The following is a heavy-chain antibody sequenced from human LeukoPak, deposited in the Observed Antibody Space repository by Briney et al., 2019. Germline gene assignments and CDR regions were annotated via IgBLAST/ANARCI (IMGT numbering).Heavy chain of an antibody. V-gene: IGHV3-7*03. CDR1: GFTFSSYW. D-gene: IGHD1-26*01. J-gene: IGHJ4*02. Sequence: PGGSLRLSCAASGFTFSSYWMSWVRQAPGKGLEWVANIKQDGSEKYYVDSVKGRFTISRDNAKSSLYLQMNSLRAEDTAVYYCAIPPSGRVDFDYWGQGTLVTVSS. CDR2: IKQDGSEK. CDR3: AIPPSGRVDFDY.